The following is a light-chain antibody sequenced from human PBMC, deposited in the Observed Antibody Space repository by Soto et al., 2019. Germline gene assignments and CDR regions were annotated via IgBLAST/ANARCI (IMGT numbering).Light chain of an antibody. CDR1: QTISSW. CDR3: QHYNSYSEA. CDR2: KAS. J-gene: IGKJ1*01. V-gene: IGKV1-5*03. Sequence: DIQLTQSPSTLSGSLGDRVTITCRASQTISSWVAWSKQKPGKAPKLLSYKASTLKSGVPSRVSGSGSGTEVTLTISSLQPDDFATYYCQHYNSYSEAFGQGTKVDIK.